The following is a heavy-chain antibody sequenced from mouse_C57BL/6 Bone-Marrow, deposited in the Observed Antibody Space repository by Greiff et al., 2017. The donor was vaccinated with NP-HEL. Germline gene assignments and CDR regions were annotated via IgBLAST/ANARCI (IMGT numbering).Heavy chain of an antibody. CDR3: VRDPLNDGYPGLAY. CDR1: GFTFNTYA. Sequence: EVMLVESGGGLVQPKGSLKLSCAASGFTFNTYAMHWVRQAPGKGLEWVARIRSKGSNYATYYADSVKDRFTISRDDSQSMLYLQMNNLKTEDTAMYYCVRDPLNDGYPGLAYWGQGTLVTVSA. V-gene: IGHV10-3*01. CDR2: IRSKGSNYAT. J-gene: IGHJ3*01. D-gene: IGHD2-3*01.